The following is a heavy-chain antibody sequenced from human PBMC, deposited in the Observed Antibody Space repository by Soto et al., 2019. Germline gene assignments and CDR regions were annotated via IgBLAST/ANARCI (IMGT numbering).Heavy chain of an antibody. J-gene: IGHJ5*02. CDR3: PHLNCGSPSCYHLYNWFAL. CDR2: IAYDGRNK. CDR1: GFTFSSYG. Sequence: PGGSRRLSGVASGFTFSSYGMDWVGQGPGKGREGGAVIAYDGRNKYYADSVKGRFTISSDTSQHTLFLQMTSLTAEYTAVYYFPHLNCGSPSCYHLYNWFALWGQGTLVTVSS. D-gene: IGHD2-2*01. V-gene: IGHV3-30*03.